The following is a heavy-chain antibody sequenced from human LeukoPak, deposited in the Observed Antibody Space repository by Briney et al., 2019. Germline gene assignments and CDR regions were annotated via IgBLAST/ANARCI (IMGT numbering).Heavy chain of an antibody. Sequence: PGGSLRLSCAASGFTFSSYAMSWVRQAPGKSLEWVSGIGGSGSRTYYADSVKGRFTISRDNSKNTLSLQMNSLGAEDTAVYYCAREMLRITMVRGVIIGDAFDIWGQGTMVTVSS. J-gene: IGHJ3*02. D-gene: IGHD3-10*01. CDR3: AREMLRITMVRGVIIGDAFDI. CDR1: GFTFSSYA. CDR2: IGGSGSRT. V-gene: IGHV3-23*01.